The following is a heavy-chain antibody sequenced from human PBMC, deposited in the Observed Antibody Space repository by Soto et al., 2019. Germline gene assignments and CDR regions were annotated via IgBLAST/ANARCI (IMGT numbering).Heavy chain of an antibody. CDR3: ASGYCSGGSCYYYYGMDV. D-gene: IGHD2-15*01. Sequence: QVQLVQSGAEVKKPGSSVKVSCKASGGTFSSYAISWVRQAPGQGLEWMGGIIPIFGTANYAQKFQGRVTITADESTSTAYMELSSLRSEDTAMYYCASGYCSGGSCYYYYGMDVWGQGTTVTVSS. V-gene: IGHV1-69*01. CDR1: GGTFSSYA. J-gene: IGHJ6*02. CDR2: IIPIFGTA.